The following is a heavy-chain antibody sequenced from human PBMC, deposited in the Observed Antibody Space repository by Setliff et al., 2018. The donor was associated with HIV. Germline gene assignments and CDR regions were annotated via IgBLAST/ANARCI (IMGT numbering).Heavy chain of an antibody. Sequence: SVKVSCKASGGAFSSYALSWVRQAPGQGLEWMGGIIPIFGTANYAQKLQGRVTTTEDTSTDTAYMELSSLRPEDTAVYYCATRIRDGHRGYGYFDFWGQGTLVTVSS. CDR3: ATRIRDGHRGYGYFDF. D-gene: IGHD5-12*01. CDR1: GGAFSSYA. J-gene: IGHJ4*02. CDR2: IIPIFGTA. V-gene: IGHV1-69*06.